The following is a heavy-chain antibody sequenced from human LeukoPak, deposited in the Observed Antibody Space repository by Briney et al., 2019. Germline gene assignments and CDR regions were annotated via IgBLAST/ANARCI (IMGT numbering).Heavy chain of an antibody. V-gene: IGHV4-31*03. CDR3: SRGLDSRKLSY. J-gene: IGHJ4*02. Sequence: SETLSLTCTVSGASFNSDDQYWNWIRQSPGKGLEWIGSIHPSGMLYNNRSLESRVTMSRDTSKNQFSLNLNSVTAADTAVYFCSRGLDSRKLSYWGQGILVTVSS. CDR1: GASFNSDDQY. D-gene: IGHD3-22*01. CDR2: IHPSGML.